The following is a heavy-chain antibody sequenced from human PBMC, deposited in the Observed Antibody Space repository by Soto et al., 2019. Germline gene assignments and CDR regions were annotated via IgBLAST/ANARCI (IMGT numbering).Heavy chain of an antibody. CDR1: GGSISSYY. CDR3: ARDSRDYDILTGYYRAFDI. Sequence: SETLSLTCTVSGGSISSYYWSWIRQPPGKGLEWIGYIYYSGSTNYNPSLKSRVTISVDTSKNQFSLRLSSVTAADTAVYYCARDSRDYDILTGYYRAFDIWGQGTMVTVSS. J-gene: IGHJ3*02. CDR2: IYYSGST. D-gene: IGHD3-9*01. V-gene: IGHV4-59*01.